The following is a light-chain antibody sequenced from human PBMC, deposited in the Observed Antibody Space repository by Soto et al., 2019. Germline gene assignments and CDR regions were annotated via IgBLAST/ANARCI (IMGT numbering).Light chain of an antibody. V-gene: IGKV1-5*01. Sequence: DLQMTQSPFTLSASVGDRVTITCRASQSISSWLAWYQQKPGKAPKLLIYDASSLESGVPSRFSGSGSGTEFTLTISSLQPDDFATYYCQQYNSLWTFGQGTRWIS. CDR2: DAS. CDR3: QQYNSLWT. J-gene: IGKJ1*01. CDR1: QSISSW.